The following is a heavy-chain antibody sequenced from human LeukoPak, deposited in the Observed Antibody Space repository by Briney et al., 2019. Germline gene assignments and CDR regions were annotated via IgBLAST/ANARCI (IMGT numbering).Heavy chain of an antibody. CDR2: ISYDGSDT. J-gene: IGHJ6*02. V-gene: IGHV3-30*04. D-gene: IGHD2-2*01. Sequence: GGSLRLSCAASGFTFRTYAIHWVRQTPGKGLEWVALISYDGSDTYYAGSVKGRFTISRDNARNTLYLQMNSLSPEDTAAYYCASQWFCGSLTCKDYYYKGMDVWGQGTTVIVSS. CDR1: GFTFRTYA. CDR3: ASQWFCGSLTCKDYYYKGMDV.